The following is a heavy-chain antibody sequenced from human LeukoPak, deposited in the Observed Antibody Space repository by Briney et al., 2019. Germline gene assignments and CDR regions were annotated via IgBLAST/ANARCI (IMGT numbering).Heavy chain of an antibody. CDR1: GGSISSSSYY. Sequence: SETLSLTCTVSGGSISSSSYYWGWIRQPPGKGLQWIGSIYYSGSTYYNPSLKSRVTISVDTSKIQFSLKLSSVTAADTAVYYCAKSRLNDFWSGYPRTFDYWGQGTLVTVSS. V-gene: IGHV4-39*01. CDR2: IYYSGST. J-gene: IGHJ4*02. D-gene: IGHD3-3*01. CDR3: AKSRLNDFWSGYPRTFDY.